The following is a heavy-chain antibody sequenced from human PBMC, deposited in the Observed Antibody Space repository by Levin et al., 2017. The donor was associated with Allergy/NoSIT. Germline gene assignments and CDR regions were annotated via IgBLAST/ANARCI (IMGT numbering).Heavy chain of an antibody. CDR1: GGSITSGTYY. D-gene: IGHD3-9*01. Sequence: TSETLSLTCTVSGGSITSGTYYWTWIRQPAGRGLEWIGRIYTSGNTNYNPSLKSRVTISVDTSKNQFSLILTSVTAADTAIYYCARVEGYFDGIDSWGQGTLVTVSS. J-gene: IGHJ4*02. V-gene: IGHV4-61*02. CDR3: ARVEGYFDGIDS. CDR2: IYTSGNT.